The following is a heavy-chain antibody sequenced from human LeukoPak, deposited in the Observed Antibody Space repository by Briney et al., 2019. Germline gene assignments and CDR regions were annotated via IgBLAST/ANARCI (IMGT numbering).Heavy chain of an antibody. J-gene: IGHJ3*01. V-gene: IGHV3-30*18. CDR2: ISYDGSNK. D-gene: IGHD6-19*01. CDR1: GFTFSSYG. Sequence: GGSLRLSCAASGFTFSSYGMHWVRQAPGKGLEWVAVISYDGSNKYYADSVKGRFTISRDNSKNTLYLQMNSLRAEDTAVYYCAKGGDSSVSAWGQGTMVTVSS. CDR3: AKGGDSSVSA.